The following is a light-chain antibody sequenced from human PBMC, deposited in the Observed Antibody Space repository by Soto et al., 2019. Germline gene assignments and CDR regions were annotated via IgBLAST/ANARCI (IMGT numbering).Light chain of an antibody. CDR1: QSVSSSY. Sequence: EIGLTQSPGTMSLSPGERATLSCRASQSVSSSYFAWYQQKPGQAPRLLIYGASRRATGIPDRFSGSGSGTDFTLTISRLEPEDFALYYCHQYSSSPQLTFDPRTKVDIK. CDR2: GAS. V-gene: IGKV3-20*01. CDR3: HQYSSSPQLT. J-gene: IGKJ3*01.